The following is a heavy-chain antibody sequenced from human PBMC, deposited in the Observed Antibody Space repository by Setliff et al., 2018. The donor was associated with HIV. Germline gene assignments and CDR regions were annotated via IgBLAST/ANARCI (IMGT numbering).Heavy chain of an antibody. CDR3: ARVPGRDYYDTSGDFDY. D-gene: IGHD3-22*01. J-gene: IGHJ4*02. CDR1: GGSISSSHDF. Sequence: SETLSLTCTVSGGSISSSHDFWNWIRQPPGKGLEWIGAISYGGITYYNPSLTSRVTISVDTSKNQFSLKVTSVTAADTAVYYCARVPGRDYYDTSGDFDYWGLGTQVTVSS. V-gene: IGHV4-39*07. CDR2: ISYGGIT.